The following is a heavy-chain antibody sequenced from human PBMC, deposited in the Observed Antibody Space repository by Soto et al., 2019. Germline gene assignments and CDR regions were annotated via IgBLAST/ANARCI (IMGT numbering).Heavy chain of an antibody. CDR3: ARGAALLWFGELVP. V-gene: IGHV1-3*01. CDR2: INAGNGNT. CDR1: GYTFTSYA. J-gene: IGHJ5*02. Sequence: QVQLVQSGAEVKKPGASVKVSCKASGYTFTSYAMHWVRQAPGQRREWMGWINAGNGNTKYSQRFQGRVTITRDTSASTAYMELSSLRSEDTAVYYCARGAALLWFGELVPWGQGTLVTVSS. D-gene: IGHD3-10*01.